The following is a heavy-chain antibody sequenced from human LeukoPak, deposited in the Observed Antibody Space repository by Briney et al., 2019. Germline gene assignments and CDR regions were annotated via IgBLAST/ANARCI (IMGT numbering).Heavy chain of an antibody. CDR3: ARDLDRYTRYDY. V-gene: IGHV4-31*03. Sequence: SETLSLTCTVSGGSIISGGYWSWIRQLPGKGLEWIGYIYYSGTTYYNPSLKSRVSISVDTSKNQFSLKLSSVTVADTVVYYCARDLDRYTRYDYWGQGTLVTVSS. CDR1: GGSIISGGY. D-gene: IGHD5-18*01. J-gene: IGHJ4*02. CDR2: IYYSGTT.